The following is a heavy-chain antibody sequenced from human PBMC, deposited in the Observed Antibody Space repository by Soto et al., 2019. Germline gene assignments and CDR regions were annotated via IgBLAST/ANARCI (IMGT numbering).Heavy chain of an antibody. CDR2: IYYSGST. Sequence: QVQLQESGPGLVKPSQTLSLTCTVSGGSISSGGYYWSWIRQHPGKGLEWIGYIYYSGSTYYNPSLKRRVTISVDTSKNQFSLKLSSVTAADTAVYYCARGITMVRGVGLFYFDYWGQGTLVTVSS. D-gene: IGHD3-10*01. CDR3: ARGITMVRGVGLFYFDY. V-gene: IGHV4-31*03. CDR1: GGSISSGGYY. J-gene: IGHJ4*02.